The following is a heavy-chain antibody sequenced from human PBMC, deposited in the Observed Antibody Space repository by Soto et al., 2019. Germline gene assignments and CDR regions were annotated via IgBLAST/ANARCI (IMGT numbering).Heavy chain of an antibody. J-gene: IGHJ4*02. V-gene: IGHV2-5*01. D-gene: IGHD1-26*01. Sequence: QITLKESGHTLAQPTQTLTVTCTFSGFSLSNSGAGVGWIRQSPGKAPEWLALISWKDDKRYNPGLKSRLTITKDTSKNQVVLTMTDLDPVDTATYFCANRYGGNYYRWYVDSWGQGTLVTGSS. CDR2: ISWKDDK. CDR3: ANRYGGNYYRWYVDS. CDR1: GFSLSNSGAG.